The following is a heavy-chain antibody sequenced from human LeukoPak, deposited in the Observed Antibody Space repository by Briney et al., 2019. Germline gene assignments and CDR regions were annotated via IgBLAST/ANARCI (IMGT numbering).Heavy chain of an antibody. V-gene: IGHV3-74*01. CDR2: INSDGSST. D-gene: IGHD3-22*01. CDR1: GFTFSSYW. J-gene: IGHJ4*02. CDR3: ARFSYYDSSGYIDY. Sequence: PGGSLRLSCAASGFTFSSYWMHWVRHAPGKGLVWVSRINSDGSSTSYADSVKGRFTISRDNAKNTLYLQMNSLRAEDTAVYYCARFSYYDSSGYIDYWGQGTLVTVSS.